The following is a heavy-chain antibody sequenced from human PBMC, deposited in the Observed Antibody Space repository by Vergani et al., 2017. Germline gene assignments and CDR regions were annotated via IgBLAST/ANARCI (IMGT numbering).Heavy chain of an antibody. CDR1: GGTFSSYA. V-gene: IGHV1-69*06. D-gene: IGHD6-13*01. J-gene: IGHJ4*02. CDR3: ARGPRKQPGGYFDY. CDR2: IIPIFGPA. Sequence: QVQLVQSGAEVKKPGSSVKVSCKASGGTFSSYAISWVRQAPGQGLEWMGGIIPIFGPANYAQEFQGRVTITADKSTNTAYMELRSLRTEDTAVYYCARGPRKQPGGYFDYWGQGTLVTVSS.